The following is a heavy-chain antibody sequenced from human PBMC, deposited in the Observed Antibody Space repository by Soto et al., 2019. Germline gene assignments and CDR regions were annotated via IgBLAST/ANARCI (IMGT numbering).Heavy chain of an antibody. V-gene: IGHV3-23*01. CDR3: AKDADGGVLMVYATGSFAFDI. Sequence: GGSLRLSCAASGFTFSSYAMSWVRQAPGKGLEWVSAISGSGGSTYYADSVKGRFTISRDNSKNTLYLRMNSLRAEDTAVYYCAKDADGGVLMVYATGSFAFDIWGQGTMVTVSS. J-gene: IGHJ3*02. CDR1: GFTFSSYA. CDR2: ISGSGGST. D-gene: IGHD2-8*01.